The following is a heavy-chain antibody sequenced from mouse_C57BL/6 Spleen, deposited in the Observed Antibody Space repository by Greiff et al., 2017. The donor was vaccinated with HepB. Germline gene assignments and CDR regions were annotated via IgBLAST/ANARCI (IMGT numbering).Heavy chain of an antibody. CDR1: GYTFTDYY. D-gene: IGHD4-1*01. CDR3: ARLPWDPNYFDY. Sequence: EVKLQQSGPELVKPGASVKISCKASGYTFTDYYMNWVKQSHGKSLEWIGDINPNNGGTSYNQKFKGKATLTVDKSSSTAYMELRSLTSEDSAVYYCARLPWDPNYFDYWGQGTTLTVSS. J-gene: IGHJ2*01. V-gene: IGHV1-26*01. CDR2: INPNNGGT.